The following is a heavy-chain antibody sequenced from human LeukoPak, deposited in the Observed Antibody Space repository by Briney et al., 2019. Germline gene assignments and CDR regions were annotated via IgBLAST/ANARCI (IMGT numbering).Heavy chain of an antibody. Sequence: SETLSLTCTVSGGSISSSSYYWGWIRQPPGKGLEWIGSIYYSGSTYYNPSLKSRVTISVDTSKNQFSLKLSSVTAADTAVYYCARLTGQWLAPFDYWGRGTLVTVSS. D-gene: IGHD6-19*01. CDR2: IYYSGST. J-gene: IGHJ4*02. V-gene: IGHV4-39*01. CDR3: ARLTGQWLAPFDY. CDR1: GGSISSSSYY.